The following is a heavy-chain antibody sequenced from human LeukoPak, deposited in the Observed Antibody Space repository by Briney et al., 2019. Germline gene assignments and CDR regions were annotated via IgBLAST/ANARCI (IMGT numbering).Heavy chain of an antibody. CDR1: GDSVSSNSAA. CDR3: ARDMALDYYDSSGYQVGFDY. D-gene: IGHD3-22*01. CDR2: TYYRSKWYN. J-gene: IGHJ4*02. V-gene: IGHV6-1*01. Sequence: SQTLSLTCAISGDSVSSNSAAWNWIRQSPSRGLEWLGRTYYRSKWYNDYAVSVKSRITINPDTSKNQFSLQLNSVTPEDTAVYYCARDMALDYYDSSGYQVGFDYWGQGTLVTVSS.